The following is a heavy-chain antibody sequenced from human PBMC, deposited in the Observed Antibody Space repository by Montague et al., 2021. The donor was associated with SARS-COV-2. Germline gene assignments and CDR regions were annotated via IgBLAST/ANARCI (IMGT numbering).Heavy chain of an antibody. CDR3: ARLGDGVVPSPILGVGPYYSYYYMDV. V-gene: IGHV4-34*01. J-gene: IGHJ6*03. Sequence: TLSLTCAVHGGSFSTYSWNWIRQPPGKGLEWIGEIHHGGSTNYNPSLKSRVTISADTSKNQFSLKLTSVVAADTAVYYCARLGDGVVPSPILGVGPYYSYYYMDVWGKGTTVTVSS. CDR2: IHHGGST. D-gene: IGHD3-10*01. CDR1: GGSFSTYS.